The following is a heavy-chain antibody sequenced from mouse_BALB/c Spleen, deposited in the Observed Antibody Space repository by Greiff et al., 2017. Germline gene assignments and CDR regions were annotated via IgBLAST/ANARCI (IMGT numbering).Heavy chain of an antibody. J-gene: IGHJ2*01. V-gene: IGHV7-3*02. CDR1: GFTFTDYY. D-gene: IGHD4-1*01. Sequence: EVQLVESGGGLVQPGGSLRLSCATSGFTFTDYYMSWVRQPPGKALEWLGFIRNKANGYTTEYSASVQGRFTISRDNSQSILYLQMNTLRAEDSATYYCARNWYYFDYWGQGTTLTVSS. CDR3: ARNWYYFDY. CDR2: IRNKANGYTT.